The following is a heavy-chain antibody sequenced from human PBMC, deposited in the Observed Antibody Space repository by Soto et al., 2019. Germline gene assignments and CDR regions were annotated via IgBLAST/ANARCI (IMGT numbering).Heavy chain of an antibody. J-gene: IGHJ6*02. V-gene: IGHV5-51*01. Sequence: PGASMRICWRGSEDSFTDYWVGWVRQMPGKGLEWMGLIYPSDSDSRYSPSFQGQVTISADKSISTAYLQWSSLKASDTAMYYCARHGTGMDVWGQGTSVTVSS. D-gene: IGHD1-26*01. CDR1: EDSFTDYW. CDR2: IYPSDSDS. CDR3: ARHGTGMDV.